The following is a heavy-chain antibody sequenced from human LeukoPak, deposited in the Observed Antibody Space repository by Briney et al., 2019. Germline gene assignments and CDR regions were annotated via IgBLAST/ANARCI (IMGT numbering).Heavy chain of an antibody. Sequence: PGGSLRLSCAASGFTFSSYEMNWVRQAPGKGLEWVSYISSSGSTIYYADSVKGRFTISRDNAKNSLYLQMNSLRAEDTAVYYCAKDIVRNIVVVPAAMPTYFDYWGQGTLVTVSS. D-gene: IGHD2-2*01. CDR3: AKDIVRNIVVVPAAMPTYFDY. CDR1: GFTFSSYE. CDR2: ISSSGSTI. V-gene: IGHV3-48*03. J-gene: IGHJ4*02.